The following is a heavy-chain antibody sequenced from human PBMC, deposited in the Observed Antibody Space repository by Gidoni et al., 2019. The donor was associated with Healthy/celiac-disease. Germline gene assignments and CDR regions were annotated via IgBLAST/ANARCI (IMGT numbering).Heavy chain of an antibody. J-gene: IGHJ4*02. Sequence: LQESGPGLVKPSETLSLTCTVSGGSISSSSYYWGWIRQPPGKGLEWIGSIYYSGSTYYNPSLKSRVTISVDTSKNQFSLKLSSVTPADTAVYYCARLEYKCSSTSCYDYWGQGTLVTVSS. CDR2: IYYSGST. V-gene: IGHV4-39*01. D-gene: IGHD2-2*01. CDR1: GGSISSSSYY. CDR3: ARLEYKCSSTSCYDY.